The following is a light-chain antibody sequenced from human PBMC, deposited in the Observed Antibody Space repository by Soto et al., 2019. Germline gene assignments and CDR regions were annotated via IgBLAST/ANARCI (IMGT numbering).Light chain of an antibody. CDR3: MQALQTPRT. Sequence: DIVMTQPPLSLPVTPGEPASISCRSSQSLLHRNGYNYLDWYLQKPGQSPQVLISLGSNRASGVPDRFSGSGSGTDFTLKISRVEAEDVGVYYCMQALQTPRTFGQGTKVEIK. J-gene: IGKJ1*01. CDR2: LGS. CDR1: QSLLHRNGYNY. V-gene: IGKV2-28*01.